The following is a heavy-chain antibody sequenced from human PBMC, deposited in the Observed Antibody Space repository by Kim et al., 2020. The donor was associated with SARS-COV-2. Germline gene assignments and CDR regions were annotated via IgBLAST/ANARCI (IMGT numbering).Heavy chain of an antibody. CDR2: IYHTGST. CDR1: GGSIRSRSYY. J-gene: IGHJ4*02. D-gene: IGHD6-6*01. Sequence: SETLSLTCTVSGGSIRSRSYYWGWIRQPPGKGLEWIGDIYHTGSTYYNTSLKSRVTISVDTSKNQFSLKLTSVTATDTAVYFCARLWNAELPAPGPSSPDGYLDFWGQGTLVTVSS. CDR3: ARLWNAELPAPGPSSPDGYLDF. V-gene: IGHV4-39*01.